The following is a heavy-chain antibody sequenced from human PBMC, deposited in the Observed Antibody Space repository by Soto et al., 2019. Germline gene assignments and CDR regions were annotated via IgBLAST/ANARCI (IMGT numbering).Heavy chain of an antibody. V-gene: IGHV3-21*01. J-gene: IGHJ4*02. CDR1: GFTFSDYS. CDR3: ARTALRYGSLDY. D-gene: IGHD5-18*01. Sequence: EVQLVESGGGLVEPGGSLRLSCAASGFTFSDYSMNWVRQTPGKGLEWVSCISSSSSGRYHADSVMGRFTISRDNAKNSLYLQMNSLRAEDTAVYYCARTALRYGSLDYWGQGTLVTVSS. CDR2: ISSSSSGR.